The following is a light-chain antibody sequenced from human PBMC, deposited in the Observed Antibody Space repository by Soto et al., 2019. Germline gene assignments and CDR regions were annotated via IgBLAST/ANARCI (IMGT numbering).Light chain of an antibody. V-gene: IGLV2-23*01. CDR2: EGN. CDR3: CSYAGSRSYV. Sequence: QSALTQPASVSGSPGQSITISCTKTSGDVGSYNLVSWYQHHPGKAPKFIIYEGNKRPSGVSNRFSGSKSGNTASLTISGLQAEDEADYYCCSYAGSRSYVFGTGTKLTVL. J-gene: IGLJ1*01. CDR1: SGDVGSYNL.